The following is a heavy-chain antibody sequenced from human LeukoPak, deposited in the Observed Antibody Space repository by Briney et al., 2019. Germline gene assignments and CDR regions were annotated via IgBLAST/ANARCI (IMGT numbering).Heavy chain of an antibody. J-gene: IGHJ6*03. Sequence: ASVKVSCKASGYTFTSYGISWVRQAPGQGLEWMGWISAYNGNTNYAQKLQGRVTMTTDTSTSTAYMELRSLRSDDTALYYCARAGRDYGTSHYYYYYMDVWGKGTTVTVSS. CDR2: ISAYNGNT. V-gene: IGHV1-18*01. CDR3: ARAGRDYGTSHYYYYYMDV. CDR1: GYTFTSYG. D-gene: IGHD4-17*01.